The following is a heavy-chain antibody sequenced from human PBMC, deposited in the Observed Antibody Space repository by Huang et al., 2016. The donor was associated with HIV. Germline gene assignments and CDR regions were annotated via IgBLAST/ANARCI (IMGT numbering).Heavy chain of an antibody. J-gene: IGHJ5*02. Sequence: QVQLQESGPGLVKPSETLSLTCTVSGGSMSSYYWSWIRQPPGKGLEGIGYIYYSGSTNYNPSLKRRVTISVDTSKNQFSLRLSSVTAADTAVYYCASASIAARRWFDPWGQGSLVTVSS. CDR2: IYYSGST. D-gene: IGHD6-6*01. CDR1: GGSMSSYY. V-gene: IGHV4-59*01. CDR3: ASASIAARRWFDP.